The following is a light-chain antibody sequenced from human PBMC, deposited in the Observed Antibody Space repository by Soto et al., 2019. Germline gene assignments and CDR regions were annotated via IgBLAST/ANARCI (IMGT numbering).Light chain of an antibody. V-gene: IGLV2-8*01. J-gene: IGLJ3*02. CDR1: NSDVGGYNY. CDR3: VLYMGSGIRV. CDR2: EVT. Sequence: QSALTQPPSASGSPGQSVTISCTGTNSDVGGYNYVSWYQQHPGKAPKLMIYEVTKRPSGVPDRLSGSKSGNTASLTVSGLQTEDEADYYCVLYMGSGIRVFGGGTKVTVL.